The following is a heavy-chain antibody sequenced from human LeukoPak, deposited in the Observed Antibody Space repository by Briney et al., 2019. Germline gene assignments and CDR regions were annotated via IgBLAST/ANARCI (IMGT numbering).Heavy chain of an antibody. CDR1: GYTFTSYV. V-gene: IGHV1-8*01. CDR3: ARDGTSGGYGDSEDWFDP. D-gene: IGHD4-17*01. Sequence: ASVKVSCKASGYTFTSYVINWVRQATGQGLEWMGWMNPNSGNTGYAQKFQGRVTMTRNTSISTAYMELSSLRSEDTAVYYCARDGTSGGYGDSEDWFDPWGQGTLVTVSS. J-gene: IGHJ5*02. CDR2: MNPNSGNT.